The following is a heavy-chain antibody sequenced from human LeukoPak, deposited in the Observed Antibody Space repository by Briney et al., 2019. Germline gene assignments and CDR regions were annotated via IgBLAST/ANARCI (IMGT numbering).Heavy chain of an antibody. CDR3: AKAWFGERSGGGFDY. J-gene: IGHJ4*02. V-gene: IGHV3-33*03. Sequence: GGSLRLSCAASGFTFSSYGMHWVRQAPGKGLEWVAVIWYDGSNKYYADSVKGRFTISRDNSKNSLYLQMNSLRTEDTALYYCAKAWFGERSGGGFDYWGQGTLVTVSS. CDR1: GFTFSSYG. D-gene: IGHD3-10*01. CDR2: IWYDGSNK.